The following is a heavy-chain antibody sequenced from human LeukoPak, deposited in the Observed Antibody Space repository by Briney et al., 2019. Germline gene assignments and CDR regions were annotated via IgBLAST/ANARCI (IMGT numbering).Heavy chain of an antibody. V-gene: IGHV1-69*13. CDR3: ARARGYDPTYYYYYGMDV. D-gene: IGHD5-12*01. Sequence: ALVKVSCKASGGTFSSYAISWVRQAPGQGLEWMGGIIPIFGTANYAQKFQGRVTITADESTSTAYMELSSLRSEDTAVYYCARARGYDPTYYYYYGMDVWGQGTTVTVSS. CDR2: IIPIFGTA. J-gene: IGHJ6*02. CDR1: GGTFSSYA.